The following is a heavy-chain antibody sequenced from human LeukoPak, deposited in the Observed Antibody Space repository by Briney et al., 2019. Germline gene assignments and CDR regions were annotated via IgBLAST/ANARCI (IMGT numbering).Heavy chain of an antibody. J-gene: IGHJ3*02. CDR2: IKGKADNYAT. Sequence: GGSLRLSCAASGFTFRDHYMHWVRQASGKGLEWVGRIKGKADNYATAYAASVKGRFTISRDDSKNTAYLQMNSLRTEDTAVYYCTSPTRSGSYEPNAFDIWGQGTMVTVSS. D-gene: IGHD1-26*01. CDR3: TSPTRSGSYEPNAFDI. CDR1: GFTFRDHY. V-gene: IGHV3-73*01.